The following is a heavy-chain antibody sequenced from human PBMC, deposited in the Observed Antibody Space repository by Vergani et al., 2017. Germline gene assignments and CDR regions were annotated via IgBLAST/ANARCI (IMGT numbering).Heavy chain of an antibody. D-gene: IGHD3-3*01. CDR2: ISAYNGNT. CDR1: GYTFTSYG. Sequence: QVQLVQSGAEVKKPGASVKVSCKASGYTFTSYGISWVRQAPGQGLEWMGWISAYNGNTNYAQKLQGRVTMTTYTSTITAYMELRSLRSDDTAVYYCARDKVLRYYDFWSGYSRNFDYWVQGTLVTVSS. V-gene: IGHV1-18*04. CDR3: ARDKVLRYYDFWSGYSRNFDY. J-gene: IGHJ4*02.